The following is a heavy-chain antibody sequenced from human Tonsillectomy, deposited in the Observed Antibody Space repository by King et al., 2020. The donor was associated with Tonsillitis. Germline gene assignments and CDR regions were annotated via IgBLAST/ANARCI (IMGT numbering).Heavy chain of an antibody. V-gene: IGHV3-30*04. D-gene: IGHD4-11*01. CDR2: TSYDESNK. CDR3: AREDYSMVYFDY. CDR1: GFTFSKYA. J-gene: IGHJ4*02. Sequence: VQLVESGGGVVQPGRSLRLSCAASGFTFSKYAMHWVRQAPGKGLEWVAVTSYDESNKYYADSVKGRLTISRDNSKNTLYLQMNSLRAEDTAVYYCAREDYSMVYFDYWGQGTLVTVSS.